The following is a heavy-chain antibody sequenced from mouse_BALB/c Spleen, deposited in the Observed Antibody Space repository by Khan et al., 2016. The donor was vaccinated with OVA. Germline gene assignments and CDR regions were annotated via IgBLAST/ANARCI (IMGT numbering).Heavy chain of an antibody. J-gene: IGHJ4*01. Sequence: QIQLVQSGPELKKPGETVRISCKASGYTFTTAGMQWVQKMPGKGLKWIGWINTHSGVPKYAEDFKGRFVFSLETSASTAYLQITNLKKEDTATYFCARGGAAYYRNDGGAMDYWGQGTSVTVSS. D-gene: IGHD2-14*01. CDR1: GYTFTTAG. CDR2: INTHSGVP. V-gene: IGHV9-4*02. CDR3: ARGGAAYYRNDGGAMDY.